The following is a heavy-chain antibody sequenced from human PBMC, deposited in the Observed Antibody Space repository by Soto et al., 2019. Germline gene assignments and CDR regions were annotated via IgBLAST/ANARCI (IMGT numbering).Heavy chain of an antibody. CDR2: IKSITDGGTT. Sequence: TVGSLRLSGVASAFSFTNAWMSWVRQAPGKGLEWVGRIKSITDGGTTDYAAPVKGRFTISRDDSNNTLYLQMDSLKTEDTAVYYCSTGRSTYGLDSWGQGTLVTVSS. D-gene: IGHD5-18*01. CDR3: STGRSTYGLDS. CDR1: AFSFTNAW. J-gene: IGHJ4*02. V-gene: IGHV3-15*01.